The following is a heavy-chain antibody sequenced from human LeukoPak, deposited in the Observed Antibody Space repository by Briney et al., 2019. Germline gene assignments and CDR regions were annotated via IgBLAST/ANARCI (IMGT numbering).Heavy chain of an antibody. CDR1: GFTFNTYS. Sequence: GGSLRLSCIASGFTFNTYSMHWVRQAPGKGLEWVAVLSFDGDEKHYADSVKGRFTISRDNSKNTLYLQMNSLRAEDTAVYYCAKDLRVGATLADYWGQGTLVTVSS. J-gene: IGHJ4*02. CDR2: LSFDGDEK. CDR3: AKDLRVGATLADY. V-gene: IGHV3-30-3*01. D-gene: IGHD1-26*01.